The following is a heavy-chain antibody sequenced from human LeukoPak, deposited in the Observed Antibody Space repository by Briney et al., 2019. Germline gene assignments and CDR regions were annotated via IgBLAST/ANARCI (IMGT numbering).Heavy chain of an antibody. J-gene: IGHJ6*03. CDR3: ATTRGVITLDGYHYYIDV. D-gene: IGHD3-10*01. V-gene: IGHV4-34*01. CDR1: GGSFSDFY. Sequence: SETLSLTCAVYGGSFSDFYCTWIRQPPGKGLEWIGEINHSGNTKYNPSLTSRVTILLDTSKNQFSLKVCSVTAADTAVYYCATTRGVITLDGYHYYIDVWGKGTTVTVSS. CDR2: INHSGNT.